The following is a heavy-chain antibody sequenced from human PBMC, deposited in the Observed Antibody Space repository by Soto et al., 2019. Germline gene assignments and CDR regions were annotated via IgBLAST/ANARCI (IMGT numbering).Heavy chain of an antibody. CDR2: IKPSRGST. CDR1: GYNFTSFY. J-gene: IGHJ6*02. Sequence: ASGPVSCYASGYNFTSFYMHCVQQPPRQGLEWLRIIKPSRGSTSYAQKFQGRATMTRDTSTSTVYMELSSLRSDNTAVYYNARPLRDTARRSNYYYYYDMDVWGQGTTVTV. V-gene: IGHV1-46*01. CDR3: ARPLRDTARRSNYYYYYDMDV. D-gene: IGHD5-18*01.